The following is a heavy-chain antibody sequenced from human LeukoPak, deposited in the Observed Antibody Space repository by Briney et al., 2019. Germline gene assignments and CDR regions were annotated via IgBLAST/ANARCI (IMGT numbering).Heavy chain of an antibody. D-gene: IGHD3-10*01. V-gene: IGHV4/OR15-8*01. CDR2: IYHSGST. CDR1: GGSISNTNW. CDR3: ARTSRINMVLDP. J-gene: IGHJ5*02. Sequence: SETLSLTCGVSGGSISNTNWWTWVRQPPGKGLEWIGEIYHSGSTNYNPSLKSRVTISVDKSKNQFSLKLSSVTAADTAVYYCARTSRINMVLDPWGQGTLVTVSS.